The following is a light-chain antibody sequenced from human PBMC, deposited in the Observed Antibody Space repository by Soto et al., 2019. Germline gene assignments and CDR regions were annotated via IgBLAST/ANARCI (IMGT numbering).Light chain of an antibody. Sequence: EIVMTQSPATLSVSPGERATLSCRASQSVSSSLAWYQQKPGQAPRLLIYGASTRATGIPARFSGSGSGTEFTLTISSLQSEDFAVYYCQQYKNWPQTFGQGTKVEIK. J-gene: IGKJ1*01. V-gene: IGKV3-15*01. CDR1: QSVSSS. CDR2: GAS. CDR3: QQYKNWPQT.